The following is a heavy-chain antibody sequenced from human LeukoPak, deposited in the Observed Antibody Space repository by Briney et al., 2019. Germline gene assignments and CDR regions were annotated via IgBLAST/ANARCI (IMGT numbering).Heavy chain of an antibody. CDR1: GFTFSSYS. V-gene: IGHV3-21*01. D-gene: IGHD5-12*01. J-gene: IGHJ4*02. CDR3: ARARGYDRKFDY. Sequence: YPGGSLRLSCAASGFTFSSYSMNWVRQAPGKGLEWVSSISSSSSYIYYADSVKRRFTISRDNAKNSLYLQMNSLRAEDTAVYYCARARGYDRKFDYWGQGTLVTVSS. CDR2: ISSSSSYI.